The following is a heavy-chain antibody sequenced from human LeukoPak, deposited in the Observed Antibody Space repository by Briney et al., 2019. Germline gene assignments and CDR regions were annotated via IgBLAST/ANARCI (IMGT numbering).Heavy chain of an antibody. V-gene: IGHV4-34*01. J-gene: IGHJ4*02. Sequence: SETLSLTCAVYDRSFRNYFWTWIRQPPGKGLEWIGETTFSGNTYYSPSLTSGVTISADTSKNSFYLQLRHVTAADTDVYDCARGGIYCSGASTDFWGQETRVPVPS. CDR3: ARGGIYCSGASTDF. CDR1: DRSFRNYF. D-gene: IGHD3-10*01. CDR2: TTFSGNT.